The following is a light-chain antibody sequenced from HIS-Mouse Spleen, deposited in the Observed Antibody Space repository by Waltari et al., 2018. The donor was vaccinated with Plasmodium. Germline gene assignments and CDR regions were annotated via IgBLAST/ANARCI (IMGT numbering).Light chain of an antibody. CDR3: QAWDSSTVV. Sequence: SYELTQPPSASVSPGQTASITCSGAKMGDQYTCWYQQKPGQSPVLVIYQDSKRPSGIPGRFSGSNSGNTATLTISGTQAMDEADYYCQAWDSSTVVFGGGTKLTVL. CDR2: QDS. CDR1: KMGDQY. J-gene: IGLJ2*01. V-gene: IGLV3-1*01.